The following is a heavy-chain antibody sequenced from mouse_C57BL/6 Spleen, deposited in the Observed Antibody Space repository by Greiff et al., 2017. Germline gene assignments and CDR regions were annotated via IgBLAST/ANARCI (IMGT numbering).Heavy chain of an antibody. Sequence: EVQLVESGGGLVQPGGSMKLSCVASGFTFSNYWMNWVRQSPEKGLEWVAQIRLKSDNYATHYAGSVKGRFTISRDDSKSSVYLQMNNLRAEDTGIYYCAVHLSYDYDGYYFDYWGQGTTLTVSS. V-gene: IGHV6-3*01. CDR2: IRLKSDNYAT. CDR1: GFTFSNYW. D-gene: IGHD2-4*01. CDR3: AVHLSYDYDGYYFDY. J-gene: IGHJ2*01.